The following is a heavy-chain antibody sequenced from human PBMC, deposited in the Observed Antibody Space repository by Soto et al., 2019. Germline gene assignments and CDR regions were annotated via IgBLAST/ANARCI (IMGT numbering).Heavy chain of an antibody. CDR2: TKNKPNNYTT. V-gene: IGHV3-72*01. CDR3: AREIRRDYYYYYPLDV. Sequence: GGSLRLSCLASGFTFTDHYMDWVRQAPGTGLEWIARTKNKPNNYTTTYAASVKGRFTISRDDSESSLYLQMNNLKAEDTAVYYCAREIRRDYYYYYPLDVWGQGTTVTVSS. J-gene: IGHJ6*02. CDR1: GFTFTDHY.